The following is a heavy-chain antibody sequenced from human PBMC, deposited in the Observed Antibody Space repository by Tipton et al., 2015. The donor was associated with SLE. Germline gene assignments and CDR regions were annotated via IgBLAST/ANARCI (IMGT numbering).Heavy chain of an antibody. CDR1: GGAISSYY. V-gene: IGHV4-59*01. CDR3: ARGLRPIGYYYYYMDV. D-gene: IGHD4-17*01. J-gene: IGHJ6*03. Sequence: LRLSCTVSGGAISSYYWNWIRQPPGKGLEWIGYIYYSGSTNYNPSLKSRVTISVDTSKNQFSLKLSSVTAADTAVYYCARGLRPIGYYYYYMDVWGKGTTVTVSS. CDR2: IYYSGST.